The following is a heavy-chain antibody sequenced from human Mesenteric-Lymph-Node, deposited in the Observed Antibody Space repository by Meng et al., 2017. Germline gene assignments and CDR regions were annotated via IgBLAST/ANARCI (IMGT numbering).Heavy chain of an antibody. CDR2: ISYDGGNQ. CDR1: GFTFGSYA. V-gene: IGHV3-30*04. CDR3: ARVRNRYCGGGRCYDDAFDM. D-gene: IGHD2-15*01. J-gene: IGHJ3*02. Sequence: GESLKISCAASGFTFGSYAMHWVRQPPGKGLDWVAVISYDGGNQYYGDSVKGRFTISRDNSKNTLYLQMNSLRAEDTAVYYCARVRNRYCGGGRCYDDAFDMWGQGTRVTGSS.